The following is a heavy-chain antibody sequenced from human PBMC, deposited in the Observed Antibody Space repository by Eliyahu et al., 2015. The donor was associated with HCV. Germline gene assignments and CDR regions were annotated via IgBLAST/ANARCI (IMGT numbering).Heavy chain of an antibody. J-gene: IGHJ6*02. V-gene: IGHV3-15*01. CDR2: IKSKTDGGTT. CDR3: TKGMEYYDFWSGYYYYYYGMDV. D-gene: IGHD3-3*01. Sequence: RQAPGKGLEWVGRIKSKTDGGTTDYAAPVKGRFTISRDDSKKNTLYLQMNSLKTEDTAVYYCTKGMEYYDFWSGYYYYYYGMDVWGQGTTVTVSS.